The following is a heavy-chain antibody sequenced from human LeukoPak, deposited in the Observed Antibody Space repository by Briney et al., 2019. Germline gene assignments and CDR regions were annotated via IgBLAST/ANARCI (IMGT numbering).Heavy chain of an antibody. V-gene: IGHV3-21*04. CDR1: GFTFSSYS. CDR3: AKAVSGDYPNVFDY. CDR2: ISSSSSYI. D-gene: IGHD4-17*01. Sequence: PGGSLRLSCAASGFTFSSYSMNWVRQAPGKGLEWVSSISSSSSYIYYADSVKGRFTISRDNAKNSLYLQMNSLRAEDTALYYCAKAVSGDYPNVFDYWGQGTLVTVSS. J-gene: IGHJ4*02.